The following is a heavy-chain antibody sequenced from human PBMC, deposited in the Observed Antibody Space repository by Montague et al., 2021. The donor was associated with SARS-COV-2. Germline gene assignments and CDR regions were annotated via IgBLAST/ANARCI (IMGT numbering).Heavy chain of an antibody. CDR1: GASMSSDY. CDR3: ARGRGFDWLGLDAYYFDY. D-gene: IGHD3-9*01. Sequence: SETLSLTCTVSGASMSSDYWTWIRQPPGKGLEWIGCTHYSGSTDYNPSLKSRVTILVDTSRTQFSLGLTSMSAADTAVYYCARGRGFDWLGLDAYYFDYWGQGALVAVSS. CDR2: THYSGST. J-gene: IGHJ4*02. V-gene: IGHV4-59*01.